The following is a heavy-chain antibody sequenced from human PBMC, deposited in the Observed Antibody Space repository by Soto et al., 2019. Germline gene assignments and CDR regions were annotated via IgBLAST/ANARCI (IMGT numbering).Heavy chain of an antibody. J-gene: IGHJ6*02. CDR2: IYYSGST. CDR1: GGSISSSSYY. CDR3: ARGGAAAGYYYYYGMDV. D-gene: IGHD6-13*01. V-gene: IGHV4-39*01. Sequence: QLQLQESGPGLVKPSETLSLTCTVSGGSISSSSYYWGWIRQPPGKGLEWIGSIYYSGSTYYNPSLKSRVTISVDTSKNQFSLKLSSVTAADTAVYYCARGGAAAGYYYYYGMDVWGQGTTVTVSS.